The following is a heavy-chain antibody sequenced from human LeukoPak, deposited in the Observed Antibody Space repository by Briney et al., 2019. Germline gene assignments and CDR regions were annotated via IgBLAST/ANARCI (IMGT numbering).Heavy chain of an antibody. CDR2: IIPMFGTS. D-gene: IGHD2-2*01. CDR1: GGTFSNYA. V-gene: IGHV1-69*05. J-gene: IGHJ4*02. CDR3: AIGGDSSTSCYRCFNY. Sequence: ASVKVSCKASGGTFSNYAFSWVRQAPGQGLEWMGGIIPMFGTSDYAQKFQGRVTITTDESTTAAYMELSSLKASDTAMYYCAIGGDSSTSCYRCFNYWGQGTLVTVSS.